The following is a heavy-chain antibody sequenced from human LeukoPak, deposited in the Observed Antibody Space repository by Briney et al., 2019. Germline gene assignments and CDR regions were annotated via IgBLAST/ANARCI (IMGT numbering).Heavy chain of an antibody. CDR2: ISGSGGDT. Sequence: GGSLRLSCAASGFTFSSYAMSWVRQAPGKGLEWVSGISGSGGDTYYADSVKGRFTVSRDNSKNTLFLHMNSLRAEDTAVYYCARMGGYSYGLYYFDYWGQGSLVTVSS. CDR3: ARMGGYSYGLYYFDY. D-gene: IGHD5-18*01. V-gene: IGHV3-23*01. J-gene: IGHJ4*02. CDR1: GFTFSSYA.